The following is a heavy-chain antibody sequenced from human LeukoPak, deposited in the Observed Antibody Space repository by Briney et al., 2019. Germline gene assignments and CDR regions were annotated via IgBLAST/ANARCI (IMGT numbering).Heavy chain of an antibody. D-gene: IGHD1-7*01. CDR2: INPSGGST. V-gene: IGHV1-46*01. CDR3: ARDEARSHNWNYRLFDY. CDR1: GYTFTSYY. J-gene: IGHJ4*02. Sequence: ASVKVSCKASGYTFTSYYMHWVGQAPGQGLEWMGIINPSGGSTSYAQKFQGRVTMTRDTSTSTVYMELSSLRSEDTAVYYCARDEARSHNWNYRLFDYWGQGTLVTVSS.